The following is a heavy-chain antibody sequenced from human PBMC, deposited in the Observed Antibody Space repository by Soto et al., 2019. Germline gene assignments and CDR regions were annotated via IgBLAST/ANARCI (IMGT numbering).Heavy chain of an antibody. Sequence: TLSLTGPVSGGSISIGGYYRSWIRQHPGKGLEWIGYIYYSGSTYYNPSLKSRVTISVDTSKNQFSLKLSSVTAADTAVYYCARDLGHRATSGGLRSNWFDPWGQGTLVTVYS. CDR3: ARDLGHRATSGGLRSNWFDP. CDR2: IYYSGST. D-gene: IGHD1-26*01. V-gene: IGHV4-31*03. J-gene: IGHJ5*02. CDR1: GGSISIGGYY.